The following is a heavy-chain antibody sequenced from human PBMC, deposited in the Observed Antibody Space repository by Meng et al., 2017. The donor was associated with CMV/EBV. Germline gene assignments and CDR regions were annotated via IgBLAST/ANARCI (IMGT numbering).Heavy chain of an antibody. J-gene: IGHJ4*02. Sequence: GESLKISCAASGFTFSTYAMSWVRQAPGKGLEWVSAISGSGTSTYYAASVKGRFTISRDNSKNTLYLQMNSLRVEDTAVYYCAKEPSSWYRPSFDYWGQGTLVTVSS. V-gene: IGHV3-23*01. CDR3: AKEPSSWYRPSFDY. CDR1: GFTFSTYA. D-gene: IGHD6-13*01. CDR2: ISGSGTST.